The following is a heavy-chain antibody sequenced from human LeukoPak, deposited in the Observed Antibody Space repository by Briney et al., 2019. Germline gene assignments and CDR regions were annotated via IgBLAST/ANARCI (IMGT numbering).Heavy chain of an antibody. J-gene: IGHJ4*02. CDR1: GGSFSGYY. CDR3: ARGKFAYYGSGSRFDY. Sequence: PSETLSLTCAVYGGSFSGYYWSWIRQPPGKGLEWIGEINHSGSTNYNPSLKSRVTISVDTSKNQFSLKLSSVTAADTAVYYCARGKFAYYGSGSRFDYWGQGTLVTVS. D-gene: IGHD3-10*01. V-gene: IGHV4-34*01. CDR2: INHSGST.